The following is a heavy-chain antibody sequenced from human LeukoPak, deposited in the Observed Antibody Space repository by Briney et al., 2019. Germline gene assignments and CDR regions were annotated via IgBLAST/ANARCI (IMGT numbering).Heavy chain of an antibody. J-gene: IGHJ4*02. CDR1: GGSISSNC. V-gene: IGHV4-59*01. D-gene: IGHD3-3*01. CDR2: IDYSRNT. Sequence: SETLSLTCPVSGGSISSNCWSWIRQPPGKGLECLGYIDYSRNTNDNATLKSRVTISNNTTKNQFSLKLSSVTAADTAVYYCARASRLRFLSHWGQGTLVTVSS. CDR3: ARASRLRFLSH.